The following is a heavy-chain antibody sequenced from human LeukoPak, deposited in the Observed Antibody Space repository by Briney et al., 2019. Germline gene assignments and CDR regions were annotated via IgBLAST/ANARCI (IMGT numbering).Heavy chain of an antibody. Sequence: SETLSLTCIVPGGSINSYYWRWIRQPAGKVLEWIGRIYSSGSTNYNPSLKSRVIMSVDTSKNQFSLKLSSMTAADTAVYYCARGGSSWNNWFDPWGQGTLVTVSS. CDR1: GGSINSYY. CDR2: IYSSGST. J-gene: IGHJ5*02. CDR3: ARGGSSWNNWFDP. V-gene: IGHV4-4*07. D-gene: IGHD6-13*01.